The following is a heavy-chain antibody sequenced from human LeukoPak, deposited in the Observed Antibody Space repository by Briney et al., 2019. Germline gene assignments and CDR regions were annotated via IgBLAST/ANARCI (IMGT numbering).Heavy chain of an antibody. CDR2: ISSSSAYT. D-gene: IGHD1-1*01. J-gene: IGHJ5*01. V-gene: IGHV3-11*06. CDR1: GYTFSDYY. CDR3: ARDPTGSNWFDS. Sequence: SCKASGYTFSDYYMAWIRQAPGKGPEWVSYISSSSAYTNYADSVKGRFAISRDNANDSLYLQMNSLRAEDTAVYYCARDPTGSNWFDSWGQGTLVTVSS.